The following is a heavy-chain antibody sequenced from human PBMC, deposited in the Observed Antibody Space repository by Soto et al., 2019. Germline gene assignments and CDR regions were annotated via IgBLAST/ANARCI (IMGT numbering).Heavy chain of an antibody. CDR1: GYTFTSYG. Sequence: GASVKVSCKASGYTFTSYGISWVRQAPGQGLEWMGWISAYNGNTNYAQKLQGRVTMTTDTSTSTAYMELGSLRSDDTAVYYCAITWGSGYCSSTSCYRGGSNFDYWGQGTLVTVSS. CDR3: AITWGSGYCSSTSCYRGGSNFDY. D-gene: IGHD2-2*01. J-gene: IGHJ4*02. V-gene: IGHV1-18*01. CDR2: ISAYNGNT.